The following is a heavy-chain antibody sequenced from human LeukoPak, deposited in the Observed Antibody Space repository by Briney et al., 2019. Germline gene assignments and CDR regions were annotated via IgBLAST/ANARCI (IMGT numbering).Heavy chain of an antibody. J-gene: IGHJ4*02. CDR3: ASLGSREAYKGGDF. V-gene: IGHV3-74*01. CDR2: MNSGVT. D-gene: IGHD5-24*01. CDR1: GFTFSMYR. Sequence: GGSLRLSCVASGFTFSMYRMHWVRQAPGKGLKWVSCMNSGVTTYADSVKGRFTVSRDNAKNTLYLQMNSKRVEYTDIYYCASLGSREAYKGGDFWGQGTLVTVSS.